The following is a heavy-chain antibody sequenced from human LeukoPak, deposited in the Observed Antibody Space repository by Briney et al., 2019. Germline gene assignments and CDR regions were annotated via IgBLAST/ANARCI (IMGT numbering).Heavy chain of an antibody. CDR2: IWYDGGNK. CDR1: GFTFSSYG. Sequence: GGSLRLSCAASGFTFSSYGMHWVRQAPGKGLEWVAVIWYDGGNKYYADSVKGRFTISRDNSKNTLYLQMNSLRAEDTAVYYCARDLLVAYFDYWGQGTLVTVSS. J-gene: IGHJ4*02. V-gene: IGHV3-33*01. D-gene: IGHD2-8*02. CDR3: ARDLLVAYFDY.